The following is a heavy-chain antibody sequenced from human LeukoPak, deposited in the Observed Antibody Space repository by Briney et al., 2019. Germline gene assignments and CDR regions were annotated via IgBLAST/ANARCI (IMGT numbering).Heavy chain of an antibody. D-gene: IGHD2-21*02. V-gene: IGHV3-11*06. Sequence: GGSLRLSCAASGFTFSDYYMSWIRQAPGKGLEWVSYISSSSSYTNYADSVKGRFTISRDNAKNSLYLQMNSLRAEDTAVYYCARGRDCGGDCYIPDAFDIWGQGTMVTVSS. CDR3: ARGRDCGGDCYIPDAFDI. J-gene: IGHJ3*02. CDR2: ISSSSSYT. CDR1: GFTFSDYY.